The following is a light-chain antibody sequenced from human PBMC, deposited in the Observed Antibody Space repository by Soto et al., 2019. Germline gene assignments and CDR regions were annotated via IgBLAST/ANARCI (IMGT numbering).Light chain of an antibody. J-gene: IGLJ1*01. CDR1: SSNIGSNT. V-gene: IGLV1-44*01. CDR2: SNS. Sequence: QSVLTQPPSASGAPGQRVTISCSGSSSNIGSNTVNWYQQLPGTAPKRLIYSNSQRPSGVPDRFSGSKSGTSASLAISGLQSEDEADYYCAAWDDSLNGDVFGTGTKLTVL. CDR3: AAWDDSLNGDV.